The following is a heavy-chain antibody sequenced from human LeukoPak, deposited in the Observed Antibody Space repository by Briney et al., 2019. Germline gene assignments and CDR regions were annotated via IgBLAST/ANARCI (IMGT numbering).Heavy chain of an antibody. Sequence: SQTLSLTCTVSGGSISSGSYYWSWIRQPAGKGLEWIGRIYTSGSTNYNPSLKSRVTISVDTSKNQFSLKLSSVTAADTAVYYCARGAVGWHYYDSEYWGQGTLVTVSS. CDR2: IYTSGST. V-gene: IGHV4-61*02. CDR3: ARGAVGWHYYDSEY. J-gene: IGHJ4*02. D-gene: IGHD3-22*01. CDR1: GGSISSGSYY.